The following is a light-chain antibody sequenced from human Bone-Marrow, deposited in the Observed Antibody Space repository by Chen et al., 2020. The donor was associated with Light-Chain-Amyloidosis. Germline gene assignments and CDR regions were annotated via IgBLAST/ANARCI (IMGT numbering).Light chain of an antibody. J-gene: IGLJ3*02. CDR2: DAS. CDR3: QVWDRSSDRPV. V-gene: IGLV3-21*02. Sequence: SYVLTQPSSVSVAPGQPAPIACGGNNIGSTSVHWYQQTPGHAPLLVVYDASDRPSGIPERLSGSNSGNTATLTISRVEAGDEADYYCQVWDRSSDRPVFGGGTKLTVL. CDR1: NIGSTS.